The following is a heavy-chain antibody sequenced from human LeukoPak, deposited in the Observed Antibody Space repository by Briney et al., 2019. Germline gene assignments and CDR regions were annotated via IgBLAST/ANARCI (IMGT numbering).Heavy chain of an antibody. CDR2: ISSSVSTI. J-gene: IGHJ4*02. Sequence: GGSLRLSCAASGFTFSSYSMNWVRQAPGKGLEWVSYISSSVSTIYYADSVKGRFTISRDNAKNSLYLQMNSLRAEDTAVYYCARFYFDTSGSDYWGQGTLVTVSS. V-gene: IGHV3-48*01. D-gene: IGHD3-22*01. CDR1: GFTFSSYS. CDR3: ARFYFDTSGSDY.